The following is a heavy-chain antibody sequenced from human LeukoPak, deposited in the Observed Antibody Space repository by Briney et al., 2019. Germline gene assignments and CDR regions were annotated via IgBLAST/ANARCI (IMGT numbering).Heavy chain of an antibody. V-gene: IGHV4-61*01. J-gene: IGHJ6*03. Sequence: SETLSLTCSVSGASISSGSYYWSWIRQPPGKGLEWIGYIYYSGSTNYNPSLKSRVTISVDTSKNQFSLKLSSVTAADTAVYYCARVGGGSPAIYYYYMDVWGKGTTVTVSS. CDR2: IYYSGST. CDR3: ARVGGGSPAIYYYYMDV. CDR1: GASISSGSYY. D-gene: IGHD6-25*01.